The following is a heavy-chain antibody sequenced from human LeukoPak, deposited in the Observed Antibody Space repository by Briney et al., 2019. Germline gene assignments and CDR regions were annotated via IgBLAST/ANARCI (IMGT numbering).Heavy chain of an antibody. Sequence: GESLKISCKGSGYNFSNYWIGWVRQMPGKGLVWMGIIYPGDSDTRYSPSFQGQVTISADKSISTAYLQWSSLKASDTAMFYCARQAACYADVCWFDPWGQGTLVTVSS. J-gene: IGHJ5*02. CDR3: ARQAACYADVCWFDP. V-gene: IGHV5-51*01. CDR1: GYNFSNYW. CDR2: IYPGDSDT. D-gene: IGHD2-2*01.